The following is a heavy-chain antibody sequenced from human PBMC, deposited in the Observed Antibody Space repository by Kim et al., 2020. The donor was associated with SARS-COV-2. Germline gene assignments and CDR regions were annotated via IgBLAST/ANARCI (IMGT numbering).Heavy chain of an antibody. CDR3: ARARGRGDAFDI. CDR2: IWYDGSNK. Sequence: GGSLRLSCAASGFTFSSYGMHWVRQAPGKGLEWVAVIWYDGSNKYYADSVKGRFTISRDNSKNTLYLQMNSLRAEDTAVYYCARARGRGDAFDIWGQGTMVTVSS. J-gene: IGHJ3*02. V-gene: IGHV3-33*01. CDR1: GFTFSSYG.